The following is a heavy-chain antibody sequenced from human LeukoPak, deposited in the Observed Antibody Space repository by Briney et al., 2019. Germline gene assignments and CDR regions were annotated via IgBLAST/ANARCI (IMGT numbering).Heavy chain of an antibody. D-gene: IGHD6-19*01. CDR2: ISSSSSTI. CDR1: GFTFSGYS. J-gene: IGHJ4*02. Sequence: GGSLRLSCAVSGFTFSGYSMNWVRQAPGKGLEWVSYISSSSSTIYYADSVKGRFTISRDNAKNTLYLQMNSPRAEDTALYYCARSPTGSGWYYFDYWGQGTLVTVSS. CDR3: ARSPTGSGWYYFDY. V-gene: IGHV3-48*04.